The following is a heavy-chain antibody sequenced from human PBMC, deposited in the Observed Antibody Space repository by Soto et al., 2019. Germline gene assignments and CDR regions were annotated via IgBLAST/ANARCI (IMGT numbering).Heavy chain of an antibody. V-gene: IGHV1-69*13. J-gene: IGHJ4*02. CDR3: VCNRDACSGGSSYPFDY. D-gene: IGHD2-15*01. Sequence: ASVKVSCKASGFTFTSYAITWVRQAPGQGLEWMGGIIPICGTANYAQKFQGRVTITADESTSTAYMELSSLRSEDTAVYYCVCNRDACSGGSSYPFDYWGEGTLVTVSS. CDR1: GFTFTSYA. CDR2: IIPICGTA.